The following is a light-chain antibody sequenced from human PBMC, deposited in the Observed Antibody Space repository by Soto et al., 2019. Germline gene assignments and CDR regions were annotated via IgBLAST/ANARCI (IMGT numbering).Light chain of an antibody. CDR2: GAS. J-gene: IGKJ1*01. V-gene: IGKV3-15*01. CDR1: QSVSSN. Sequence: EVVMSLSLATLSVTPGERATLSCRASQSVSSNLAWYQQKPGQAPRLLIYGASTRATGIPARFSGSGSGTEFTLTISSLQSEDFAVYYCQQYNNWPPWTFGQRTKVDVK. CDR3: QQYNNWPPWT.